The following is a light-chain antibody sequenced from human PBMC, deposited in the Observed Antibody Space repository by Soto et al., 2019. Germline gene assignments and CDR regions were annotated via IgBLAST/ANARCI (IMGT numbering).Light chain of an antibody. Sequence: QSALTQPASVSKSPGQSITISCTGTSSDVGASDFVSWYQQHPGKAPELIIYEISNRPSGVSSRFSGSKSGNTASLTISGLQAEDESDYYCSSYTTSHTLVFGGGTKLTVL. J-gene: IGLJ2*01. CDR2: EIS. CDR1: SSDVGASDF. CDR3: SSYTTSHTLV. V-gene: IGLV2-14*01.